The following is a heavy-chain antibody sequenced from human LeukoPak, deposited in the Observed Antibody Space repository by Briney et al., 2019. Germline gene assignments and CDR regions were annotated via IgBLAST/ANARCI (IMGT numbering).Heavy chain of an antibody. Sequence: SQTLSLTCTVSGSSISSGSYYWSWIRQPAGKGLEWIGRIYTSGSTNYNPSLKSRVTISVDTSKNQFSLKLSSVTAADTAVYYCARGQRHIVVVPAAIPLVSYYGMDVWGQGTTVTVSS. CDR3: ARGQRHIVVVPAAIPLVSYYGMDV. CDR1: GSSISSGSYY. CDR2: IYTSGST. V-gene: IGHV4-61*02. D-gene: IGHD2-2*01. J-gene: IGHJ6*02.